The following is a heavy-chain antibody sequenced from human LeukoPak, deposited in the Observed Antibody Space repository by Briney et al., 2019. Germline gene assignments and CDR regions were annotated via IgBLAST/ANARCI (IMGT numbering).Heavy chain of an antibody. CDR3: ARGIAAAGTTYYYYGMDV. Sequence: SETLSLTCAVYGGSFSGYYWSWIRHPPGKGREWLGEINHRGSTTYNPSLKSRVTISADTSRNQFSLNLSSVTAADTAVYYCARGIAAAGTTYYYYGMDVWSQGTTVTVSS. V-gene: IGHV4-34*01. CDR1: GGSFSGYY. J-gene: IGHJ6*02. CDR2: INHRGST. D-gene: IGHD6-13*01.